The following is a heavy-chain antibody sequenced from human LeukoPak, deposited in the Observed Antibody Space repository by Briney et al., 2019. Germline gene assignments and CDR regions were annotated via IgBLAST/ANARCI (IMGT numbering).Heavy chain of an antibody. CDR3: ARGGSGDYSLFEY. Sequence: GGSLRLSCAASGFTFSIYSMNWVRQAPGKGLEWVSFVSSSSSCIHYANSVKGRFTVSRDNAKNSLYLQMNSLRAEDTAVYYCARGGSGDYSLFEYWGQGTLVTVCS. V-gene: IGHV3-21*05. CDR2: VSSSSSCI. D-gene: IGHD3-22*01. CDR1: GFTFSIYS. J-gene: IGHJ4*02.